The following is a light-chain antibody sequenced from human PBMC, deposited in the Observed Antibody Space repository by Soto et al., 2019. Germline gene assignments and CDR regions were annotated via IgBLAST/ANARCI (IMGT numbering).Light chain of an antibody. Sequence: IVMTQSPLTLPCTPVEPASMSCRSSQSLLYNNTYNYLDWYVQKPGQSPQLLIYFGSNRAPGVPDRFSGSGSGTDFTLKINRVEAEDVGTYYCMQALQSLTFGQGTRLEIK. CDR2: FGS. J-gene: IGKJ5*01. CDR1: QSLLYNNTYNY. V-gene: IGKV2-28*01. CDR3: MQALQSLT.